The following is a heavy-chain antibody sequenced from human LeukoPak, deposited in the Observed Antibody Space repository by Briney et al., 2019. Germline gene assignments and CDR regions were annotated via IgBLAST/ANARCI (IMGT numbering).Heavy chain of an antibody. V-gene: IGHV1-18*01. D-gene: IGHD2-15*01. J-gene: IGHJ5*02. CDR1: GYTFTSYG. Sequence: ASVKVSCKASGYTFTSYGISWVRQAPGQGLEWMGWISAYNGNTNYAQKLQGRVTMTTDTSTSTAYMELRSLRSADTAVYYCAREVRVVFVNWFDPWGQGTLVTVSS. CDR2: ISAYNGNT. CDR3: AREVRVVFVNWFDP.